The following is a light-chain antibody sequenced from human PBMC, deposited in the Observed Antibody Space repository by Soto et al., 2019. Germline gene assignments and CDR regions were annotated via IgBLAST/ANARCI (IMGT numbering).Light chain of an antibody. CDR1: QGISSS. Sequence: DIPLTQSPSFLSASEGDRVTITCRASQGISSSLAWYQQKPGKVPKVLITAASTLQGGVASRFSGSGSGTEFTLTISSLQPEDFATYYCQQLNSYPLTFGGGTKVEIK. V-gene: IGKV1-9*01. CDR3: QQLNSYPLT. CDR2: AAS. J-gene: IGKJ4*01.